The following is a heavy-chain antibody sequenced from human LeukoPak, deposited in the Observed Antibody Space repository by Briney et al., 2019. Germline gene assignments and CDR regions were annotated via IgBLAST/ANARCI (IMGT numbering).Heavy chain of an antibody. Sequence: GGSLRLSCVASGFTFSRNSMHWVRQAPGKGLEWVSCISSGSSYIYYADSVKGRFTISRDNAKNSLYLQMNSLRAEDTAVYYCAELGITMIGGVWGKGTTVTISS. CDR2: ISSGSSYI. CDR1: GFTFSRNS. J-gene: IGHJ6*04. D-gene: IGHD3-10*02. V-gene: IGHV3-21*01. CDR3: AELGITMIGGV.